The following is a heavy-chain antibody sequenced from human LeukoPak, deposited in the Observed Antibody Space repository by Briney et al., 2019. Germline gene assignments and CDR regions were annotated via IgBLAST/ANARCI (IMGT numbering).Heavy chain of an antibody. CDR3: AKTGGGPIESLIRYFDY. Sequence: GGSLRLSCAASGFTFSSYAMHWVRQAPGKGPECAAVISYDGSNKYYADSVKGRFTISRDNSKNTLYLQMNSLRAEDTAVYYCAKTGGGPIESLIRYFDYWGQGTLVTVSS. J-gene: IGHJ4*02. CDR1: GFTFSSYA. D-gene: IGHD3-10*01. CDR2: ISYDGSNK. V-gene: IGHV3-30*18.